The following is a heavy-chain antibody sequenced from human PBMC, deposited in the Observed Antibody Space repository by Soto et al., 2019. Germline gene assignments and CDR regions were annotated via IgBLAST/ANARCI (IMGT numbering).Heavy chain of an antibody. V-gene: IGHV1-3*01. CDR1: GYTFTSYA. J-gene: IGHJ4*02. CDR3: ARGLVDSSWYGEDY. CDR2: INAGNGNT. Sequence: ASVKVSCKASGYTFTSYAMHWVRQAPGQRLEWMGWINAGNGNTKYSRKFQGRVTITRDTSASTAYMELSSLRSEDTAVYYCARGLVDSSWYGEDYWGQGTLVTVSS. D-gene: IGHD6-13*01.